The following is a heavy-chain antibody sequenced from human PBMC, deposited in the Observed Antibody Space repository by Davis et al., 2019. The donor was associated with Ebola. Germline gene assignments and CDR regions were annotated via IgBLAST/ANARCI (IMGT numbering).Heavy chain of an antibody. CDR3: ARESDYSGSRSNLFAF. CDR1: GYTFTGYY. Sequence: ASVKVSCKASGYTFTGYYMHWVRQAPGQGLEWMGWINPNSGGTNYAQKFQGWVTMTRDTSISTAYMELSRLRSDDTAVYYCARESDYSGSRSNLFAFWGQGTLVTVSS. V-gene: IGHV1-2*04. J-gene: IGHJ4*02. D-gene: IGHD3-10*01. CDR2: INPNSGGT.